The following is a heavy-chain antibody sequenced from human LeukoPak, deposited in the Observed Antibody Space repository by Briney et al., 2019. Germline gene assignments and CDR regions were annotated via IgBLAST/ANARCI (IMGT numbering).Heavy chain of an antibody. CDR2: IAGRSDSI. CDR3: ANYIEMATNDYFDY. V-gene: IGHV3-48*01. Sequence: GGSLRLSCGASRLTLSTYTMNWVRQAPGKGLEWVSHIAGRSDSIYYADSVKGRFTISRDNSKNTLYLQMNSLRAEDTAVYYCANYIEMATNDYFDYWGQGTLVTVSS. CDR1: RLTLSTYT. J-gene: IGHJ4*02. D-gene: IGHD5-24*01.